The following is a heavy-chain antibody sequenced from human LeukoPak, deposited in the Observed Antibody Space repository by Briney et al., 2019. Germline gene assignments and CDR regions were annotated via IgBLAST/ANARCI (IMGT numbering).Heavy chain of an antibody. V-gene: IGHV4-59*08. CDR3: ARILPDIVVVPAMDY. Sequence: SETLPLTCAVYGGSFSGYYWSWIRQPPGKGLEWIGYIYYSGSTNYNPSLKSRVTISVDTSKNQFSLKLSSATAADTAVYYCARILPDIVVVPAMDYWGQGTLVTVSS. CDR1: GGSFSGYY. D-gene: IGHD2-2*01. CDR2: IYYSGST. J-gene: IGHJ4*02.